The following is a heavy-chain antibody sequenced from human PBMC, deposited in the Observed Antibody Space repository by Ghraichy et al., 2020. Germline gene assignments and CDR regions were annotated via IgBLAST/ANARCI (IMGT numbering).Heavy chain of an antibody. J-gene: IGHJ4*02. Sequence: GESLNISCAASYFTVSDNYMTWVRQAPGKGLEWVSVIYSGYNTYYADSVKGRFTISRDESKNMVYLYMNSLRAEDTAIYYCAGDTHSRERSDHWGQGTLVTVSS. V-gene: IGHV3-53*01. D-gene: IGHD2-15*01. CDR2: IYSGYNT. CDR1: YFTVSDNY. CDR3: AGDTHSRERSDH.